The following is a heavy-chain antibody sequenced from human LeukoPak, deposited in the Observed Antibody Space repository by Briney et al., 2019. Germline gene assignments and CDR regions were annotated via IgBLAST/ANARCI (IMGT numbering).Heavy chain of an antibody. CDR2: ISASGGTT. V-gene: IGHV3-23*01. D-gene: IGHD5-24*01. CDR1: GFTFSTYP. CDR3: AKNPPKIADGNWFDP. Sequence: GGSLRLSCAASGFTFSTYPITWFRQAPGKGLEWVSAISASGGTTYYADSVKGRFTVSRDNSQNTVFLQMTSLRAEDTALYYCAKNPPKIADGNWFDPWGQGTLVTVSS. J-gene: IGHJ5*02.